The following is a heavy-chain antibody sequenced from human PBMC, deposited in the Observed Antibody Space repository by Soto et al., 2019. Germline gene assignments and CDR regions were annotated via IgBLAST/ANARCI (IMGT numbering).Heavy chain of an antibody. CDR1: GYSFSTYW. V-gene: IGHV5-51*01. J-gene: IGHJ4*02. CDR2: IYPGDSDT. Sequence: GESLKISCQGSGYSFSTYWIGWVRQMPGKGLEWMGIIYPGDSDTRYSPSFQGQVTISADTSISTAYLQWGSLRAADTAVYYCARRWVGYIEYLGQGTLVKVSS. CDR3: ARRWVGYIEY. D-gene: IGHD6-13*01.